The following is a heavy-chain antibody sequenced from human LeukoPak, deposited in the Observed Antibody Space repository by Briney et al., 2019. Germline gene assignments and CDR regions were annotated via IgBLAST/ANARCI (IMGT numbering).Heavy chain of an antibody. V-gene: IGHV1-18*01. CDR2: ISGYNGNT. CDR3: ARVELIAAATIADY. D-gene: IGHD6-25*01. Sequence: ASVKGSCNAAGYTITSSATSWVRQAPGQGLEWMGWISGYNGNTIYAQRLQGRVTMTTDTSTTTVYMELRSLRSDDTAVYYCARVELIAAATIADYWRRGTLVTVSS. J-gene: IGHJ4*02. CDR1: GYTITSSA.